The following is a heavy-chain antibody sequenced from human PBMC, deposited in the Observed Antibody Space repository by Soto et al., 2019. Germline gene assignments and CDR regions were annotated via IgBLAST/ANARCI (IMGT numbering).Heavy chain of an antibody. Sequence: QLRLQESGSGLVKPSQTLSLTCTVSNGSVSSGTYSWSWVRQPPGKGLEWIGYIYYSGTTYYTPSLKCRVTMSMDRANDHFSLNLTSVTAADTAVYFCARGHYYYGMDVWGQGITVTVSS. CDR3: ARGHYYYGMDV. V-gene: IGHV4-30-2*01. J-gene: IGHJ6*02. CDR1: NGSVSSGTYS. CDR2: IYYSGTT.